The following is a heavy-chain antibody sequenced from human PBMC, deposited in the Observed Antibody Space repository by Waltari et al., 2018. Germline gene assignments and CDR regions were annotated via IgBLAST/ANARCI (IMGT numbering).Heavy chain of an antibody. CDR1: GGSISSSNW. CDR3: ARRVSRSWSGHYFDY. V-gene: IGHV4-4*02. D-gene: IGHD6-13*01. Sequence: QVQLQESGPGLVKPSGTLSLTCAVSGGSISSSNWWSWVRQPPGKGLEWMGETYQCWSTTSHPSLKSVVTISVDKSKTQFSLNLSSVTAADPAVYYCARRVSRSWSGHYFDYWGQGTLVTVSS. J-gene: IGHJ4*02. CDR2: TYQCWST.